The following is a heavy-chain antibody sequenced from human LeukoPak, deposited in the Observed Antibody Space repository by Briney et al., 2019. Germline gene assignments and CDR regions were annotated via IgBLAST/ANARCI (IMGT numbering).Heavy chain of an antibody. CDR1: DGSISNYY. CDR2: AYYSGST. V-gene: IGHV4-59*08. CDR3: ARNSAVATSRSWFDP. D-gene: IGHD6-19*01. Sequence: SETLSLTCSVFDGSISNYYWSWIRQPPGKGLEWIGYAYYSGSTTYNTSLESRVTISVDTSQNQFSLKLTAVTAADTAVYYCARNSAVATSRSWFDPWGQGTLVTVSS. J-gene: IGHJ5*02.